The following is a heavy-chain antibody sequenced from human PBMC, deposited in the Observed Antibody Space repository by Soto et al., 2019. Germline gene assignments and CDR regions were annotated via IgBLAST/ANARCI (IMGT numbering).Heavy chain of an antibody. CDR1: GFTFSSYA. D-gene: IGHD3-10*01. CDR3: AAGPGEWFGELSLYGMDV. J-gene: IGHJ6*02. CDR2: ISGSGGST. Sequence: QPGGSLRLSCAASGFTFSSYAMSWVRQAPGKGLEWVSAISGSGGSTYYADSVKGRFTISRDNSKNTLYLQMNSLRADDTAVYYCAAGPGEWFGELSLYGMDVWGQGTTVTVSS. V-gene: IGHV3-23*01.